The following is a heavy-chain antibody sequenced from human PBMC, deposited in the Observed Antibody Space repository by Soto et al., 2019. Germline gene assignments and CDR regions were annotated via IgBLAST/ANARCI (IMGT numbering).Heavy chain of an antibody. Sequence: EVQLVESGGGLVKPGWYLRLSCAACGFTFSNAWMSWFCKAPGKGLVWVGRIKSKTDGGTTDYAAPVKGRFTISRDDSKNTLYLQMNSLKTEDTAVYYCINCDYYYYMDVWGKGTTVTVSS. CDR3: INCDYYYYMDV. CDR2: IKSKTDGGTT. CDR1: GFTFSNAW. J-gene: IGHJ6*03. V-gene: IGHV3-15*01. D-gene: IGHD2-21*01.